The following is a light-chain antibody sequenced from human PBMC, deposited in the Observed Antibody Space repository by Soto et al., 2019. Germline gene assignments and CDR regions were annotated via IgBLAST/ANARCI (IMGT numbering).Light chain of an antibody. V-gene: IGKV3-15*01. Sequence: EIVMTQSPATLSVSPGERATLSCRASQSISTELAWYQQKPGQPPRLLIYSASTWPTGVPARFTGSGSGSEFTLTISGLQSEDVAVYYCQQDHSWPLTFGQGTRLEI. CDR3: QQDHSWPLT. J-gene: IGKJ2*01. CDR2: SAS. CDR1: QSISTE.